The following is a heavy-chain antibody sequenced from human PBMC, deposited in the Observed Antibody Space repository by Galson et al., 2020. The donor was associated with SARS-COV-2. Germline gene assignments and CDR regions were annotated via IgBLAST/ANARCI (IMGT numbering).Heavy chain of an antibody. J-gene: IGHJ3*02. CDR2: ISWDGGST. V-gene: IGHV3-43D*03. CDR3: AKDQERQQLGDAFDI. D-gene: IGHD6-13*01. CDR1: GFTFDDYA. Sequence: GESLKISCAASGFTFDDYAMHWVRQAPGKGLVWVSLISWDGGSTYYADSVKGRFTISRDNSKNSLYLQMNSLRAEDTALYYCAKDQERQQLGDAFDIWGQGTMVTVSS.